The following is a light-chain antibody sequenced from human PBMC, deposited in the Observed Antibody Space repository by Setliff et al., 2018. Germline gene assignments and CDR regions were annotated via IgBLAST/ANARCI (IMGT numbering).Light chain of an antibody. CDR2: DVS. V-gene: IGLV2-14*03. J-gene: IGLJ1*01. CDR1: SSDVGNYIY. CDR3: CSFRGGTSPFV. Sequence: QSVLAQPASVSGSPGQTITISCTGTSSDVGNYIYVSWYQQHPGRAPKLMIYDVSTRPSGISYRFSGSKSGNTASLTISGLQAEDEADYYCCSFRGGTSPFVFGTGTKVTVL.